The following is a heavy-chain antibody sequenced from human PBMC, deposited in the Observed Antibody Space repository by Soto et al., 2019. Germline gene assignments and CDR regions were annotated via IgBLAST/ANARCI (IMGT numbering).Heavy chain of an antibody. CDR3: ARIPRVTMVRGVKKGFDF. Sequence: SETLSLTCTVSGGSISSGDYSWSWIRQPPGKGLEWIGYIYNSEKNYYNPSLKSRVTISVGTSKKQFSLKLSSVTASDTAVYYCARIPRVTMVRGVKKGFDFWGQGALVTVS. V-gene: IGHV4-30-4*01. J-gene: IGHJ4*02. CDR1: GGSISSGDYS. CDR2: IYNSEKN. D-gene: IGHD3-10*01.